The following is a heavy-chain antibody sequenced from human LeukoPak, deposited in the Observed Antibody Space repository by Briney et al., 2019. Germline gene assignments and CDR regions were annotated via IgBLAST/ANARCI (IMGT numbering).Heavy chain of an antibody. Sequence: SETLSLTCTVSGGSISSSRYYWGWIRQPPGKGLEWIGSIYYSGSTYYNPSLKSRVTISVDTSKNQFSLKLSSVTAADTAVYYCARGTGSLGYWGQGTLVTVSS. D-gene: IGHD3-16*02. J-gene: IGHJ4*02. CDR2: IYYSGST. V-gene: IGHV4-39*01. CDR3: ARGTGSLGY. CDR1: GGSISSSRYY.